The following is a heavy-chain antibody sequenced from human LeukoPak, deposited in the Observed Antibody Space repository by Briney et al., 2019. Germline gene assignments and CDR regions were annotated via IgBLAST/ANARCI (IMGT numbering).Heavy chain of an antibody. CDR1: GFTFSSYS. D-gene: IGHD3-22*01. CDR2: IYSGGST. Sequence: GGSLRLSCAASGFTFSSYSMSWVRQAPGKGLEWVSVIYSGGSTYYADSVKGRFTISRDNSKNTLYLQMNSLRAEDTAVYYCARSALPLYDSSGYYYFDYWGQGTLVTVSS. J-gene: IGHJ4*02. CDR3: ARSALPLYDSSGYYYFDY. V-gene: IGHV3-66*01.